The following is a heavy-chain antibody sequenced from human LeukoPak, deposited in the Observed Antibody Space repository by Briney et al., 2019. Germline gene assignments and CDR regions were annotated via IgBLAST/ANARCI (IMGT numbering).Heavy chain of an antibody. CDR2: ISYDGSNK. Sequence: HPGGSLRLSCAASGFTFSSYAMHWVRQAPGKGLEWVAVISYDGSNKYYADSVKGRFTISRDNSKNTLYLQMNSLRAEDTAVYYCARAWVAPGRDAFDIWGQGTMVTVSS. CDR3: ARAWVAPGRDAFDI. J-gene: IGHJ3*02. V-gene: IGHV3-30-3*01. D-gene: IGHD1-26*01. CDR1: GFTFSSYA.